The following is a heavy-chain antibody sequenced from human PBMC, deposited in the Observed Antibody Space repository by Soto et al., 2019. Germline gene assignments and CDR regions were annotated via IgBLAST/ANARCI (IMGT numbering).Heavy chain of an antibody. CDR2: ISHDGSST. J-gene: IGHJ4*02. CDR3: VRVSCSYTSCKVPFDY. V-gene: IGHV3-74*01. D-gene: IGHD2-2*01. Sequence: GGSLRLSCAASGFTFSSYWMHWVRQGSGKGLEWVSRISHDGSSTTYADSVQGRFAISRDKAKNTLYLQMDSLRAEDSAVYYCVRVSCSYTSCKVPFDYWGQGTLVTVSS. CDR1: GFTFSSYW.